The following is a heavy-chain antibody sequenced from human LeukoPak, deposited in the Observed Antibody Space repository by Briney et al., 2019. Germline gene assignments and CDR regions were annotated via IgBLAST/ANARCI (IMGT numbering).Heavy chain of an antibody. Sequence: SVKVSCKASGGTFSSYAISWVRQAPGQGLEWMGAIIPIFGTANYAQEFQGRVTITADESTSTAYMELSSLRSDDTAVYYCAXXRWFXELLPHYYXGMDVWGQGTTVTVSS. CDR1: GGTFSSYA. CDR2: IIPIFGTA. J-gene: IGHJ6*02. CDR3: AXXRWFXELLPHYYXGMDV. V-gene: IGHV1-69*13. D-gene: IGHD3-10*01.